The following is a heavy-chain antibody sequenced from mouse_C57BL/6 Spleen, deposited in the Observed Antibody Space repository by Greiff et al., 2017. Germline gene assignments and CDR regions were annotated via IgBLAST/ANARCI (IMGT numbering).Heavy chain of an antibody. CDR1: GYSITSGYD. J-gene: IGHJ3*01. V-gene: IGHV3-1*01. Sequence: VQLKESGPGMVKPSQSLSLTCTVTGYSITSGYDWHWIRHFPGNKLEWMGYISYSGSTNYNPSLKSRISITHDTSKNHFFLKLNSVTTEDTATYYCASGFGYDYGLAYWGQGTLVTVSA. CDR3: ASGFGYDYGLAY. CDR2: ISYSGST. D-gene: IGHD2-4*01.